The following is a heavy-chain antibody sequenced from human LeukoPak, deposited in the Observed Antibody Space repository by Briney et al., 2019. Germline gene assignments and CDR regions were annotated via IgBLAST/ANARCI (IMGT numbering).Heavy chain of an antibody. CDR3: ARGGAAAGYYYYYYMDV. J-gene: IGHJ6*03. Sequence: GASVKVSCKAFGYTFTSNYMHWVRQAPGQGPEWMGVISPSGGSTTYAQKFQGRVTLTRDMSTSTDYLELSSLRSEDTAVYYCARGGAAAGYYYYYYMDVWGKGTTVTISS. D-gene: IGHD6-13*01. CDR1: GYTFTSNY. V-gene: IGHV1-46*01. CDR2: ISPSGGST.